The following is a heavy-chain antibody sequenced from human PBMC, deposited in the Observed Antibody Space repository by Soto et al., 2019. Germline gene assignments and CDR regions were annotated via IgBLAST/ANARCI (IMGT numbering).Heavy chain of an antibody. D-gene: IGHD3-10*01. CDR2: ISKSGDST. J-gene: IGHJ4*02. CDR1: GFTFSIYV. Sequence: GCMRISLAASGFTFSIYVMTWVRQVPGEGLQWVSSISKSGDSTYYADSVKGRFTTSRDNSKNTLYLQMNSLRAEDTAIYYCAKGSFGFDYWGQGTLVTVFS. V-gene: IGHV3-23*01. CDR3: AKGSFGFDY.